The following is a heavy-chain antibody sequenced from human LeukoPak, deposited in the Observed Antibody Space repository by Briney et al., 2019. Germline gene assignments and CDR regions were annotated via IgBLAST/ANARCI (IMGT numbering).Heavy chain of an antibody. CDR2: ISWNSGSI. J-gene: IGHJ4*02. CDR3: AKDNRRHYTSGPNPDSLH. Sequence: GGSLRLSCAASGFTFSSYAMSWVRQPPGKGLEWVSGISWNSGSIDYADSVKGRFTISRDNAKNSLYLQMNSLRVEDTAFYYCAKDNRRHYTSGPNPDSLHWGQGALVTVSS. V-gene: IGHV3-9*01. CDR1: GFTFSSYA. D-gene: IGHD6-19*01.